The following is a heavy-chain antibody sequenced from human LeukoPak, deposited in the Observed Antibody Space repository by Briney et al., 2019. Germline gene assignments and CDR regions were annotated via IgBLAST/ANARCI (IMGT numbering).Heavy chain of an antibody. J-gene: IGHJ4*02. Sequence: SQTLSLTCDISGDSVSSSSAAWIWIRQSPSGGLGWLGGTYYRSKWYSDYAVSVKSRITINPDTSKNQFSLQLNSVTPEDTAVYYCAREQLWFDYWGQGTLVTVSS. CDR2: TYYRSKWYS. CDR3: AREQLWFDY. V-gene: IGHV6-1*01. D-gene: IGHD5-18*01. CDR1: GDSVSSSSAA.